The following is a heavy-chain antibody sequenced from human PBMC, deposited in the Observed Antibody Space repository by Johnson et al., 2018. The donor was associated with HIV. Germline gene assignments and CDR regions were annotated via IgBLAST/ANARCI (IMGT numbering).Heavy chain of an antibody. D-gene: IGHD7-27*01. J-gene: IGHJ3*02. CDR1: GLTFSSHS. CDR3: AKSTRGNWGSCFDI. V-gene: IGHV3-7*01. Sequence: VQLVESGGGLVQPGGSLRLSCAASGLTFSSHSMNWVRQAPGKGLEWVANIKHDGSGKYYVDSVKGRFTISRDNARNSLYLQMNSLRAEDTAVYYCAKSTRGNWGSCFDIWGQGTMVTVSS. CDR2: IKHDGSGK.